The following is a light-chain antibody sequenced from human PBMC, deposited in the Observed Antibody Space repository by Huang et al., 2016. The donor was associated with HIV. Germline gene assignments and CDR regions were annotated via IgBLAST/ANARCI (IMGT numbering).Light chain of an antibody. CDR2: GAS. V-gene: IGKV3-15*01. CDR3: HQYNNWPPWT. CDR1: QSVSSN. J-gene: IGKJ1*01. Sequence: ELVMTQSPATLSVSPGERATLSCRASQSVSSNLAWYQQKPGQAPPRRIYGASTRATGIPDRFSGSGSGTEFTLTISSLQSEDFAVYYCHQYNNWPPWTVGQGTKVEIK.